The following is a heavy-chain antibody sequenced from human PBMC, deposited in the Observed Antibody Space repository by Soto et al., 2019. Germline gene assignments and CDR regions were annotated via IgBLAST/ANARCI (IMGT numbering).Heavy chain of an antibody. D-gene: IGHD3-16*01. V-gene: IGHV3-23*01. CDR3: AKDRRAGGNSAFYFDF. CDR1: GFKFSNYA. J-gene: IGHJ4*02. Sequence: GGSLRLSCAASGFKFSNYAMSWVRQAPGKGLEWVSLISATGGGTYYAVSVKGRFTISRDNSHNALYLQVHSLAAEDTAVYYCAKDRRAGGNSAFYFDFWGQGAQVTVSS. CDR2: ISATGGGT.